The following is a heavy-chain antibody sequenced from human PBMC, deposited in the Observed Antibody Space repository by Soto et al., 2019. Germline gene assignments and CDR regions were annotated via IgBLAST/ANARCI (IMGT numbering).Heavy chain of an antibody. CDR2: IIPIFGTA. CDR3: ARASDKAALGYSDSSGYYSY. D-gene: IGHD3-22*01. J-gene: IGHJ4*02. Sequence: GASVKVSCKASGGTFSSYAISWVRQAPGQGLEWMGGIIPIFGTANYAQKFQGRVTITADKSTSTAYMELSSLRSEDTAVYYCARASDKAALGYSDSSGYYSYWGQGTLVTVSS. V-gene: IGHV1-69*06. CDR1: GGTFSSYA.